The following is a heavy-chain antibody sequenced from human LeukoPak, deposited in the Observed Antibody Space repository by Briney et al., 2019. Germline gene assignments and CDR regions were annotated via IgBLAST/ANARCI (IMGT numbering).Heavy chain of an antibody. CDR2: IYTSGST. CDR3: ARVSLVRGAPDYYFDY. D-gene: IGHD3-10*01. J-gene: IGHJ4*02. V-gene: IGHV4-61*02. CDR1: GGSITNLNYY. Sequence: SQTLSLTCTVSGGSITNLNYYWTWIRQPAGKRLEWIGRIYTSGSTNYNPSLKSRVTMSVDTSKNQFSLKLSSVTAADTAVYYCARVSLVRGAPDYYFDYWGQGTLVTVSS.